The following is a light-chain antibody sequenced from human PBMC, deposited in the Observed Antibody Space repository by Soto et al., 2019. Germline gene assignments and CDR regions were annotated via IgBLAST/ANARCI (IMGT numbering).Light chain of an antibody. V-gene: IGKV3-20*01. J-gene: IGKJ2*01. CDR2: GAS. CDR3: QQYGSSPYT. Sequence: EIVLTQSPGTLSLSPGERATLSCRASQSVSSSYLAWYQQKPGQAPRIHIYGASSRATGIPDRFSGSGSGTDFTLTISRLEPEDFAVYYCQQYGSSPYTFGQGTKLEIK. CDR1: QSVSSSY.